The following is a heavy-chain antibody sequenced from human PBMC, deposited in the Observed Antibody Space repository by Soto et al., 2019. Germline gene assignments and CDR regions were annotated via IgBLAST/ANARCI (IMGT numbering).Heavy chain of an antibody. J-gene: IGHJ4*02. D-gene: IGHD1-1*01. CDR2: INESGST. V-gene: IGHV4-34*01. CDR1: GQSFSGHS. CDR3: ARGSGIVALPGELEDVNYDY. Sequence: QVQLQQWGAGLVKPSETLSLSCAVYGQSFSGHSWAWIRQPPGKGLEWIGEINESGSTYYNPSIKIRVTISTDTSKNQFSLKLSSVSAADTAAYFCARGSGIVALPGELEDVNYDYWGQGTLVNVSS.